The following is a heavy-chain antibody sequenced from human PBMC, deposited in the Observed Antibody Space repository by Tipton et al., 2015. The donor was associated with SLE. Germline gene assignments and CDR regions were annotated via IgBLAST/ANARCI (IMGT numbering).Heavy chain of an antibody. CDR2: IYSGGST. Sequence: GSLRLSCAASGFTVSSNYMSWVRQAPGKGLEWVSVIYSGGSTYYADSVKGRFTISRDNSKNTLYPQMNSLRAEDTAVYYCARVGYCSGGSCLYWYFDLWGRGTLVTVSS. D-gene: IGHD2-15*01. V-gene: IGHV3-53*05. CDR3: ARVGYCSGGSCLYWYFDL. CDR1: GFTVSSNY. J-gene: IGHJ2*01.